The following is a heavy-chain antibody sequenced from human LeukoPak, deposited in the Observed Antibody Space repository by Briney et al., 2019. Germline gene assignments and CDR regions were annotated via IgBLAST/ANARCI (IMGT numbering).Heavy chain of an antibody. Sequence: PSETLSLTCAVYGRSLSGYYWSWIRQPPGKGLEWIGEINHSGSTNYNPSLKSRVTISVDTSKNQFSLKLSSVTAADTAVYYCASRRQWLVRFDYWGQGTLVTVSS. J-gene: IGHJ4*02. V-gene: IGHV4-34*01. CDR2: INHSGST. CDR3: ASRRQWLVRFDY. CDR1: GRSLSGYY. D-gene: IGHD6-19*01.